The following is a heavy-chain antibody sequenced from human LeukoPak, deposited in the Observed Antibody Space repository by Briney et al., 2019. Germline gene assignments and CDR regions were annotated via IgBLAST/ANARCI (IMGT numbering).Heavy chain of an antibody. CDR1: GFTFDGYA. J-gene: IGHJ4*02. V-gene: IGHV3-9*01. CDR2: ISWNSGSI. CDR3: AKDMFEYSGSYYFDY. D-gene: IGHD1-26*01. Sequence: GGSLRLSCAASGFTFDGYAMHWVRQAPGKGLEWVSGISWNSGSIGYADSVKGRFTISRDNAKNSLYLQMNSLRAEDTALYYCAKDMFEYSGSYYFDYWGQGTLVTVSS.